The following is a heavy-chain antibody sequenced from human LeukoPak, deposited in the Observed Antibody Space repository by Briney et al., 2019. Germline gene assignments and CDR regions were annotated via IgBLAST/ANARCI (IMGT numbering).Heavy chain of an antibody. D-gene: IGHD3-22*01. CDR1: GFTFSTYS. V-gene: IGHV3-21*01. Sequence: PGGSLRLSCAASGFTFSTYSMNWVRQAPGKGLEWVSSISSNNRYIYYADSVKGRFTISRDNSKNTLYLQMNSLRAEDTAVYYCARDGITMIVVVNYFDYWGQGTLVTVSS. CDR3: ARDGITMIVVVNYFDY. J-gene: IGHJ4*02. CDR2: ISSNNRYI.